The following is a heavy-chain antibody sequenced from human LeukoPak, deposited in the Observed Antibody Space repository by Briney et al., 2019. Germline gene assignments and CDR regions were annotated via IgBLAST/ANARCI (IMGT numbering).Heavy chain of an antibody. J-gene: IGHJ4*02. CDR1: GGSISSGSYY. V-gene: IGHV4-39*01. CDR3: ARHPHYYGSIPLDYFDY. D-gene: IGHD3-10*01. CDR2: IYYSGST. Sequence: SETLSLTCIVSGGSISSGSYYWGWIRQPPGKGLEWIGTIYYSGSTYYNPSLKSRVTISVDTSKNQFSLKLSSVTAADTAVYYCARHPHYYGSIPLDYFDYWGQGTLVTASS.